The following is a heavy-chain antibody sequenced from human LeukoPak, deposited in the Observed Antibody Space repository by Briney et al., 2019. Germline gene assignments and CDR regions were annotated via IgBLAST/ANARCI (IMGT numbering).Heavy chain of an antibody. D-gene: IGHD6-13*01. CDR3: AKDLGYISSWQHEENWFDP. CDR1: GFTFRSYG. J-gene: IGHJ5*02. Sequence: GGSLRLSCAASGFTFRSYGMHWVRQAPGKGLEWVAVISYDGSQKYYLDSVKGRFTISRDNSKNTLYLQMNSLRAEDTAVYYCAKDLGYISSWQHEENWFDPWGQGTQVTVSS. CDR2: ISYDGSQK. V-gene: IGHV3-30*18.